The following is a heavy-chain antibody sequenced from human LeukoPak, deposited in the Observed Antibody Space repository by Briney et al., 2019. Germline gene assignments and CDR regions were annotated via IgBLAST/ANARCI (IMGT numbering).Heavy chain of an antibody. CDR1: GFTFGKYW. Sequence: GGSLRLSCVASGFTFGKYWMSWVRQAPGKGLEWVSNIKLDGSEKNYVDSVKGRFTISRDNTKNSLYLQMNSLRVEDTAVFYCARDQYDTWSRRGNFDSWGQGTLVIVSS. D-gene: IGHD3-3*01. CDR2: IKLDGSEK. J-gene: IGHJ4*02. V-gene: IGHV3-7*03. CDR3: ARDQYDTWSRRGNFDS.